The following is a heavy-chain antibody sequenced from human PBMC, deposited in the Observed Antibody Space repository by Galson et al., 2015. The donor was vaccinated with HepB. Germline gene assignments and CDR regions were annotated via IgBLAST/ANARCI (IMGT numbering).Heavy chain of an antibody. CDR2: INPSGGST. CDR1: GYTFTGYY. V-gene: IGHV1-46*03. D-gene: IGHD6-13*01. J-gene: IGHJ4*02. Sequence: SVKVSCKASGYTFTGYYMHWVRQAPGQGLEWMGIINPSGGSTNYAQKFQGRVTMTRDTSTSTVYMELSSLRSDDTAVYYCARDSARDTSGWSGCPSHGDYWGQGTLVTVSS. CDR3: ARDSARDTSGWSGCPSHGDY.